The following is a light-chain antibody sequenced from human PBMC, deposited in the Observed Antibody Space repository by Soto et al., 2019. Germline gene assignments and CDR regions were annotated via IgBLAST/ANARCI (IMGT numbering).Light chain of an antibody. Sequence: EIGLTQSTATLSLSPGERATLSCRASQSVSSNLAWYQQKPGQAPRLLIYDASNRATGIPARFSGSGSGTDFTLTISSLEPEDFAVYYCQQRSTWPLVTFGQGTRLEIK. CDR2: DAS. V-gene: IGKV3-11*01. CDR3: QQRSTWPLVT. CDR1: QSVSSN. J-gene: IGKJ5*01.